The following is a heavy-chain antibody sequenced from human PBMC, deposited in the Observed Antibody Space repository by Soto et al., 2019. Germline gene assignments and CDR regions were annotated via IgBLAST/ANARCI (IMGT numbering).Heavy chain of an antibody. Sequence: ASVKVSCKASGYTFTGYYMHWVRQAPGQGLEWMGWINPNSGGTNYAQKFQGRVTMTRDTSISTAYMELSRLRSDDTAVYYCARASTDSSGAFDIWGQGTMVTVSS. CDR3: ARASTDSSGAFDI. CDR2: INPNSGGT. D-gene: IGHD3-22*01. V-gene: IGHV1-2*02. CDR1: GYTFTGYY. J-gene: IGHJ3*02.